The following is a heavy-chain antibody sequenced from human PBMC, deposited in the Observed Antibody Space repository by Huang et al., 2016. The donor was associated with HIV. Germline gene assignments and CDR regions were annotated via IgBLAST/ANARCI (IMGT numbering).Heavy chain of an antibody. V-gene: IGHV3-30-3*01. D-gene: IGHD3-16*01. CDR2: ISYDGNHK. Sequence: QVHLVESGGGVVQPGRSLRLSCAASEFTFSDYAIHWVRQTPGKGLEWVRRISYDGNHKYYADSVECRFTISRDNSKNTLYLQMNSLRPEDTAVFYCARDHGGFSLDYWGQGTLVTVSS. J-gene: IGHJ4*02. CDR1: EFTFSDYA. CDR3: ARDHGGFSLDY.